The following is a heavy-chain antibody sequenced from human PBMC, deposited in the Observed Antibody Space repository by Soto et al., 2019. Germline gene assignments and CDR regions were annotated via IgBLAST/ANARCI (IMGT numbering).Heavy chain of an antibody. J-gene: IGHJ6*02. CDR3: ARETRGYCSGGSCYPYYYYYGMDV. Sequence: EVQLVESGGGLVQPGGSLRLSCAASGFTFSSYCMHWVRQAPGKGLVWVSRINTDGRSTNYADSVKGRFTISRDNAKNTLSLQMNSLRAEDTAVYYCARETRGYCSGGSCYPYYYYYGMDVWGQGTTVTVSS. V-gene: IGHV3-74*01. CDR1: GFTFSSYC. D-gene: IGHD2-15*01. CDR2: INTDGRST.